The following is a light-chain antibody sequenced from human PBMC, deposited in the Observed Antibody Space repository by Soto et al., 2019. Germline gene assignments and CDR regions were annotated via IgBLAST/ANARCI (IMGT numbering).Light chain of an antibody. CDR3: QSYDSSLSGSV. Sequence: QSVLTQPASVSGSPGQSITISCSGTTSDIGFSYYVHWYQQLPGTAPKLLIYGNSNRPSGVPDRFSGSKSGTSASLAITGLQAEDEADYYCQSYDSSLSGSVFGTGTKVTV. V-gene: IGLV1-40*01. CDR2: GNS. J-gene: IGLJ1*01. CDR1: TSDIGFSYY.